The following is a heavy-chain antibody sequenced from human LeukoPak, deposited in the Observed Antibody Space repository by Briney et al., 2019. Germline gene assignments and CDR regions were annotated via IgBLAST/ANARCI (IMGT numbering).Heavy chain of an antibody. Sequence: ASVKVSCKASGYIFTGYYMHWVRQAPGQGLEWMRRINPNSGGTNYAQKFQGRVTMTRDTSISTAYMELSRLRSDDTAVYYCARMYSGYDYGGQSYYYYMDVWGKGTTVTVSS. CDR1: GYIFTGYY. CDR2: INPNSGGT. J-gene: IGHJ6*03. V-gene: IGHV1-2*06. CDR3: ARMYSGYDYGGQSYYYYMDV. D-gene: IGHD5-12*01.